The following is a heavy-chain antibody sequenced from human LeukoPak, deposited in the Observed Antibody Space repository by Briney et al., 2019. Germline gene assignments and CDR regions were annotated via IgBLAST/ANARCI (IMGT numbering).Heavy chain of an antibody. CDR1: GFTISNYA. J-gene: IGHJ4*02. Sequence: GGSLRLSCAPSGFTISNYAVSWVRQAPRKGLEWVSAISETGGTIHYADSVRGRFIISRDNSKNTLYLQMNSLRAEDTAVYYCAREMTIITYSFDSWGQGTLVTVSS. CDR2: ISETGGTI. CDR3: AREMTIITYSFDS. V-gene: IGHV3-23*01. D-gene: IGHD5-24*01.